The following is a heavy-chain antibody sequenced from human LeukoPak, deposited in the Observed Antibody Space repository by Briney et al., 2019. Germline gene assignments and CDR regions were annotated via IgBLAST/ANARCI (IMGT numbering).Heavy chain of an antibody. D-gene: IGHD3-10*01. CDR2: ISHDGSNK. V-gene: IGHV3-30*18. CDR1: GFTFSSYG. Sequence: GGSLRLSCEASGFTFSSYGMHWVRRAPGKGLEWMTVISHDGSNKYYVDSVKGRFTISRDNSKSTLYLQMNSLRAEDTAVYYCAKEGYCGSGSFPGSWGQGTLVTVSS. CDR3: AKEGYCGSGSFPGS. J-gene: IGHJ5*02.